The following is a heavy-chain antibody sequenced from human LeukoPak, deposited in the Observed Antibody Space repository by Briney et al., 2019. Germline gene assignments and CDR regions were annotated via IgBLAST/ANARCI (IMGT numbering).Heavy chain of an antibody. CDR3: ARDRNWSFDY. CDR2: ISSSGSTI. CDR1: GFTFSSYE. V-gene: IGHV3-48*03. J-gene: IGHJ4*02. D-gene: IGHD1-1*01. Sequence: GGSLSLSCAASGFTFSSYEMNWVRQAPGKGLEWVSYISSSGSTIYYADSVKGRFTISRDNAKNSLYLQMNSLRAEDTAIYYCARDRNWSFDYWGQGTLVTVSS.